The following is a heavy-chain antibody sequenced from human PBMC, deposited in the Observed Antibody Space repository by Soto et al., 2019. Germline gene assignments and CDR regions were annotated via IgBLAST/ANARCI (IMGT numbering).Heavy chain of an antibody. CDR1: GFTFSSYG. V-gene: IGHV3-30*18. CDR3: AKVGIIWGTIDAFDI. J-gene: IGHJ3*02. D-gene: IGHD3-16*01. CDR2: ISYDGSNK. Sequence: QVQLVESGGGVVQPGRSLRLSCAASGFTFSSYGMHWVRQAPGKGLEWVAVISYDGSNKYYADSVKGRFTISRDNSKNTLYLQMNSLRAEDTAVYYCAKVGIIWGTIDAFDIWGQGTMVTVSS.